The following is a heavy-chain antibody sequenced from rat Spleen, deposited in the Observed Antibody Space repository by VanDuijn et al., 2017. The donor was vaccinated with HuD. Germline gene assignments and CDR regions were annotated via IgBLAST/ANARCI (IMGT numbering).Heavy chain of an antibody. V-gene: IGHV3-3*01. CDR3: ARDNNYKAY. CDR2: INSAGST. J-gene: IGHJ3*01. Sequence: EVQLQESGPGLVKPSQSLSLTCSVTGYSITSSYRWNWIRKFPGNKLEWMGYINSAGSTNYNPSLKSRISITRDTSKNQFFLQVNSVTTEDTATYYCARDNNYKAYWGQGTLVTVSS. CDR1: GYSITSSYR. D-gene: IGHD1-10*01.